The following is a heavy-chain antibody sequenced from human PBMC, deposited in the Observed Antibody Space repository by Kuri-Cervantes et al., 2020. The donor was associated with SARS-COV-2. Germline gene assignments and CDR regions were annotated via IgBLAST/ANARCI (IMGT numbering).Heavy chain of an antibody. Sequence: ASVKVSCKASGYTLTSYGISWVRQATGQGLEWMGWIRAYNGNTNYAQKLQGRVTMTTDTSTSTAYMELKSLRSDDTDVYYCARGLTLEGDSYGYHYWGQGTLVTVSS. V-gene: IGHV1-18*01. CDR2: IRAYNGNT. D-gene: IGHD5-18*01. CDR3: ARGLTLEGDSYGYHY. CDR1: GYTLTSYG. J-gene: IGHJ4*02.